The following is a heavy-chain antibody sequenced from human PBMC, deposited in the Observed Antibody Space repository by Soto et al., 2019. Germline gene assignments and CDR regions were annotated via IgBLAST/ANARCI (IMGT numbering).Heavy chain of an antibody. V-gene: IGHV4-39*01. Sequence: KTSETLSLTCTVSGGSISSSSYYWGWIRQPPGKGLEWIGSIYYSGSTYYNPSLKSRVTISVDTPKNQFSLKLSSVTAADTAVYYCARSGPAFYYYYGMDVWGQGTTVTVSS. CDR1: GGSISSSSYY. CDR3: ARSGPAFYYYYGMDV. CDR2: IYYSGST. D-gene: IGHD1-1*01. J-gene: IGHJ6*02.